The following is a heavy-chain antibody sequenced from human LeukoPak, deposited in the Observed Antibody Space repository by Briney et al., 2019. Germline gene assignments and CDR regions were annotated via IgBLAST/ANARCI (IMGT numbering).Heavy chain of an antibody. CDR2: INPNSGGT. V-gene: IGHV1-2*02. CDR3: ATNVESGGTIDY. CDR1: GYTFTGYY. D-gene: IGHD6-13*01. Sequence: ASVKVSCKASGYTFTGYYMHWVRQAPGQGLEWMGWINPNSGGTIFAQNFQGRVTMTRDTSISTAYLELSRLRSDDAAVYYCATNVESGGTIDYWGQGTLVTVSS. J-gene: IGHJ4*02.